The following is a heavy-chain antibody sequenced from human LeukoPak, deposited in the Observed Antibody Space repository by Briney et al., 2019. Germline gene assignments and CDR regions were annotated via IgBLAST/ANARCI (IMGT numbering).Heavy chain of an antibody. Sequence: PSETLSLTCTVSGGSISSYYWSWIRQPAGKGLEWIGRIYTSGSTNYNPSLKSRVTMSVDTSKNQFSLKLSSVTAADTAVYYCARDLGYCSGGSCYFDAFDIWGQGTMVTVSS. CDR3: ARDLGYCSGGSCYFDAFDI. J-gene: IGHJ3*02. CDR1: GGSISSYY. CDR2: IYTSGST. V-gene: IGHV4-4*07. D-gene: IGHD2-15*01.